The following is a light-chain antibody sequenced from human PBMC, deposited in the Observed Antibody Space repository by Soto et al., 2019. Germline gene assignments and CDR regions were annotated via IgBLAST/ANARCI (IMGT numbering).Light chain of an antibody. J-gene: IGKJ2*01. V-gene: IGKV3-15*01. CDR1: QSVSSN. Sequence: EIVMTQSPATLSVSPGERATLSCRASQSVSSNLAWYQQKPGQAPRLLIYGASTRATGIPARFRGSRSGTEFTLTISSLQSEDFAVYYCQQYNNWPPYTFGQGTKLDIK. CDR3: QQYNNWPPYT. CDR2: GAS.